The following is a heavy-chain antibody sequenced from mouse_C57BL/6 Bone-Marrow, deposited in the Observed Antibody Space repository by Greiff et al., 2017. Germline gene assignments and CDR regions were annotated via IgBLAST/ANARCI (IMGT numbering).Heavy chain of an antibody. CDR1: GYTFTSYW. D-gene: IGHD1-1*01. J-gene: IGHJ2*01. CDR3: ARVDYYYGSSPYYFDY. Sequence: VQLQQPGAELVRPGSSVKLSCKASGYTFTSYWMDWVKQRPGQGLEWIGNIYPSDSETHYNQKFKDKATLTVDKSSSTAYMQLSSLTSEDSAVYYCARVDYYYGSSPYYFDYWGQGTTLTVSS. V-gene: IGHV1-61*01. CDR2: IYPSDSET.